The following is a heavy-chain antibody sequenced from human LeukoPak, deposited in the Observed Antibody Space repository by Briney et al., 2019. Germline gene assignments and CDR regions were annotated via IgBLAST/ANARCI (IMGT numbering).Heavy chain of an antibody. CDR3: ARGAVTIFGVVIWEGWFDP. CDR2: IIPILGTA. CDR1: GGTFSSYT. D-gene: IGHD3-3*01. Sequence: SVKVSCKASGGTFSSYTISWVRQAPGQGLEWMGGIIPILGTANYAQKFQGRVTITADESTSTAYMELSSLRSEDTAVYYCARGAVTIFGVVIWEGWFDPWGQGTLVTVSS. V-gene: IGHV1-69*13. J-gene: IGHJ5*02.